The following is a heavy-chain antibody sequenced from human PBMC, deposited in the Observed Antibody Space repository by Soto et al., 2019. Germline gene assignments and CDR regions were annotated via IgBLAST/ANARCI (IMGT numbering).Heavy chain of an antibody. Sequence: GGSLRLSCAASGFTFSSYGMHWVRQAPGKGLEWVAVIWYDGSNKYYADSVKGRFTISRDNSKNTLYLQMNSLRAEDTAVYYCARSYSGYESDAIDIWGQATMVTVSS. CDR1: GFTFSSYG. CDR3: ARSYSGYESDAIDI. J-gene: IGHJ3*02. CDR2: IWYDGSNK. V-gene: IGHV3-33*01. D-gene: IGHD5-12*01.